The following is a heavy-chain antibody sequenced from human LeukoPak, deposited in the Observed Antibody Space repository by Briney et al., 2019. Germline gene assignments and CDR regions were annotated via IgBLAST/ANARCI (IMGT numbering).Heavy chain of an antibody. J-gene: IGHJ4*02. CDR2: IYYSGST. D-gene: IGHD3-10*01. CDR3: ARDYYGSGSYIDY. CDR1: GGSLSSYY. V-gene: IGHV4-59*01. Sequence: SETLSLTCTVSGGSLSSYYWGWIRQPPGKGLEWIGYIYYSGSTNYNPSLKSRVTISVDTSKNQFSLKLNSVTAADTAVYYCARDYYGSGSYIDYWGQGTLVTVSS.